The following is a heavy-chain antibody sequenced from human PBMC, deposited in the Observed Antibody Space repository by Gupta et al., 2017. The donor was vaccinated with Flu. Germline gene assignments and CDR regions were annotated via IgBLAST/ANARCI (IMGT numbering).Heavy chain of an antibody. CDR2: VIPILGTV. V-gene: IGHV1-69*01. CDR3: ARTPPGYYDGSGGYHYGLDV. J-gene: IGHJ6*02. D-gene: IGHD3-22*01. Sequence: QVYLVQSGAEVKTPGSSVKVSCKSYGGTFTSYALSWVRQAPGLGLEWMGGVIPILGTVTYAHQFHGRVTITADESAATTYIEVSSLRSEDTAVYYGARTPPGYYDGSGGYHYGLDVGGQGTTVTVSS. CDR1: GGTFTSYA.